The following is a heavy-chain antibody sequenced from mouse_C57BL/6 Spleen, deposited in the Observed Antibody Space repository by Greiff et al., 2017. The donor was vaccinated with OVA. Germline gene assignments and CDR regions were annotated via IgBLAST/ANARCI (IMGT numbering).Heavy chain of an antibody. Sequence: QVQLQQPGAELVMPGASVKLSCKASGYTFTSYWMHWVKQRPGQGLEWIGEIDPSDSYTNYNQKFKGKYTLTVDKSSSTAYMQLSSLTSEDSAVYYCARGGGKYFDYWGQGTTLTVSS. V-gene: IGHV1-69*01. CDR1: GYTFTSYW. CDR3: ARGGGKYFDY. J-gene: IGHJ2*01. CDR2: IDPSDSYT.